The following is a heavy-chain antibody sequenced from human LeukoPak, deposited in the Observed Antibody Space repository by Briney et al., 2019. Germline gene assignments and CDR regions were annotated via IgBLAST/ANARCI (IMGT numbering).Heavy chain of an antibody. V-gene: IGHV1-69*13. CDR3: ARSDYGDYEGYNWFDP. J-gene: IGHJ5*02. Sequence: VASVKVSCKASGGTFSSYAISWVRQAPGQGLEWMGGIIPIFGTANYAQKFQGRVTITADGSTSTAYMELSSLRSEDTAVYYCARSDYGDYEGYNWFDPWGQGTLVTVSS. CDR1: GGTFSSYA. CDR2: IIPIFGTA. D-gene: IGHD4-17*01.